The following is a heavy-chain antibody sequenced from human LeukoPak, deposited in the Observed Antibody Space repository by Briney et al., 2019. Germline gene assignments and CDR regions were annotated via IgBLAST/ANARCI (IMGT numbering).Heavy chain of an antibody. D-gene: IGHD2-21*02. V-gene: IGHV1-69*05. Sequence: SSVKVSCKASGGTFSSYAISWVRQAPGQGLEWVGRIIPIFGTANYAQKFQGRVTITTDESTSTAYMELSSLRSEDTAVYYCAARSGDPNYYFDYWGQGTLVTVSS. J-gene: IGHJ4*02. CDR3: AARSGDPNYYFDY. CDR1: GGTFSSYA. CDR2: IIPIFGTA.